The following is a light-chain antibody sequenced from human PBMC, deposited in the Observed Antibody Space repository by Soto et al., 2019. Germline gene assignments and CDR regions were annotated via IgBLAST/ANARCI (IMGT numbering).Light chain of an antibody. CDR1: QRVSRN. V-gene: IGKV3-15*01. CDR2: VAS. J-gene: IGKJ1*01. CDR3: QQYNNCPRT. Sequence: EIVMTQSPATLSVSPGERATLSCRACQRVSRNLAWYQRKPGQAGRLLSCVASTRATGIPARFSGSGSRTQFPPTISRLHSEDFAVYYCQQYNNCPRTFGQGTKVDIK.